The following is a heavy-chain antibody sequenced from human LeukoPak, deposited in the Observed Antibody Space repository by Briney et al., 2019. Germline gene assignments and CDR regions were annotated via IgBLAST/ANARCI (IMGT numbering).Heavy chain of an antibody. CDR3: AKVAAWTYFDS. CDR1: GFTFSSYA. D-gene: IGHD3/OR15-3a*01. CDR2: IDGSGQTT. J-gene: IGHJ4*02. Sequence: GGSLRLSCAASGFTFSSYAMSWVRQAPGKGLAWVSVIDGSGQTTYYADSVKGRFTISRDNSKNTLYLQLTSLRVDDTAVYYCAKVAAWTYFDSWGQGTLVTVSS. V-gene: IGHV3-23*01.